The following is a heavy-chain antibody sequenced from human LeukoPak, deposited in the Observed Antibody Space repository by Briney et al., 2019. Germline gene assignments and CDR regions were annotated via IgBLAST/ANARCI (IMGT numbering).Heavy chain of an antibody. Sequence: GRSLRLSCAASGFTFSSYGMHWVRQAPGKGLEWVAVISYDGSNKYYADSVKGRFTISRDNSKNTLYLQMNSLRAEDTAVYYCAKVVAVAATGDYWGQGTLVTVSS. V-gene: IGHV3-30*18. CDR1: GFTFSSYG. D-gene: IGHD6-19*01. J-gene: IGHJ4*02. CDR2: ISYDGSNK. CDR3: AKVVAVAATGDY.